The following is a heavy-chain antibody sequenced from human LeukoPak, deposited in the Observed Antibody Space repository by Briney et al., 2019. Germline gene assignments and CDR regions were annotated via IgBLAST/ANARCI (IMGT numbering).Heavy chain of an antibody. CDR3: ARDDIVATHTPDWFDP. D-gene: IGHD5-12*01. V-gene: IGHV1-18*01. CDR2: ISAYNGNT. J-gene: IGHJ5*02. CDR1: GYTFTSYG. Sequence: ASVKVSCKASGYTFTSYGISWVRQAPGQGLEWMGWISAYNGNTNYAQKLQGRVTMTTDTSTSTAYMELRSLRSDDTAVYYCARDDIVATHTPDWFDPWGQGTLVTVSS.